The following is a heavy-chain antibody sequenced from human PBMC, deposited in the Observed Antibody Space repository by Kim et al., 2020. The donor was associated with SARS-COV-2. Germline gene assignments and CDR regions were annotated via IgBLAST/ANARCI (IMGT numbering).Heavy chain of an antibody. CDR2: ISYDGSNK. Sequence: GGSLRLSCAASGFTFSSYAMHWVRQAPGKGLEWVAVISYDGSNKYYADSVKGRFTISRDNSKNTLYLQMNSLRAEDTAVYYCARTYSSSGGGYYYYGMDVWGQGTTVTVSS. J-gene: IGHJ6*02. V-gene: IGHV3-30-3*01. D-gene: IGHD6-6*01. CDR1: GFTFSSYA. CDR3: ARTYSSSGGGYYYYGMDV.